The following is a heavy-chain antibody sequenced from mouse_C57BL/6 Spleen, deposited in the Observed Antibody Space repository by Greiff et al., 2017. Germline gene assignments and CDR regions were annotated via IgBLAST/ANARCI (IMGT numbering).Heavy chain of an antibody. V-gene: IGHV1-81*01. Sequence: VQLQQSGAELARPGASVKLSCKASGYTFTSYGISWVKQRTGQGLEWIGEIYPRSGNTYYNEKFKGKATLTADKSSSTAYMELRSLTSEDSAVYFCSRCGLGFYDYDGGYAMDYWGQGTSVTVSS. CDR2: IYPRSGNT. D-gene: IGHD2-4*01. CDR3: SRCGLGFYDYDGGYAMDY. J-gene: IGHJ4*01. CDR1: GYTFTSYG.